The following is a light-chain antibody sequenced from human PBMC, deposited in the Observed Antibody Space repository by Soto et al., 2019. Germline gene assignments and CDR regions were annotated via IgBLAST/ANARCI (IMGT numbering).Light chain of an antibody. CDR2: DAS. J-gene: IGKJ2*01. Sequence: EIVLTQSPATLSLSPGERATLSCRASQSVSSYLAWYQQKPGQAPRLLIYDASNISSGIPARFSGSVSGTYFTLTISSLEPEDFSVYYCQQRSTWPPYTFGQGTKLEIK. CDR3: QQRSTWPPYT. CDR1: QSVSSY. V-gene: IGKV3-11*01.